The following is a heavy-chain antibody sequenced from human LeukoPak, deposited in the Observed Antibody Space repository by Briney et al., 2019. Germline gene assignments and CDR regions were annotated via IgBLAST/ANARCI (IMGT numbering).Heavy chain of an antibody. CDR2: VWYDGTNI. D-gene: IGHD1-26*01. CDR3: ARGGYSGTYFFDY. J-gene: IGHJ4*02. Sequence: PGRSPRLSCAASGFTFSIYGMHWVRQAPGKGLEWVAVVWYDGTNIHYVDSVKGRFTISRDNSKSTLYLQMNSLTAEDTAVYYCARGGYSGTYFFDYWGQGTPVTVSS. CDR1: GFTFSIYG. V-gene: IGHV3-33*01.